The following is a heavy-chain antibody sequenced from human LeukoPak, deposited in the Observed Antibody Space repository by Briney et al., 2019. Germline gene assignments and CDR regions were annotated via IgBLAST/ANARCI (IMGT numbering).Heavy chain of an antibody. CDR1: GFTFSSYS. D-gene: IGHD3-3*02. Sequence: GGSLRLSCAASGFTFSSYSMNWVRQAPGKGLEWVSSISSSSSYIYYADSVKGRFTISRDNAKNSLYLQMNSLRAEDTAVYYCARDLVLAQKTWNWFDPWGQGTLVTVSS. V-gene: IGHV3-21*01. CDR3: ARDLVLAQKTWNWFDP. CDR2: ISSSSSYI. J-gene: IGHJ5*02.